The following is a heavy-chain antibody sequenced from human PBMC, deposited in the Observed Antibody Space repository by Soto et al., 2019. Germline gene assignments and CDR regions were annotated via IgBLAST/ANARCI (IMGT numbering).Heavy chain of an antibody. V-gene: IGHV4-59*01. D-gene: IGHD3-10*01. CDR1: AGSISSYY. J-gene: IGHJ4*02. CDR3: ARGTYYYGSGNIYFDS. Sequence: PSETQSLTCTVSAGSISSYYWSWIRQPPGKGLEWIGYIHYSGNTNYNPSLKSRVTISVDTSKNQFSLNLSSVTAADTALYYCARGTYYYGSGNIYFDSWGQGTLVTVSS. CDR2: IHYSGNT.